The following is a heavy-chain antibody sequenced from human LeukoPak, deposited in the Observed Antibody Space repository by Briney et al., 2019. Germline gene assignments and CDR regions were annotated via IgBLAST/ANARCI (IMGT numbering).Heavy chain of an antibody. CDR1: GYTFTGYY. J-gene: IGHJ4*02. V-gene: IGHV1-46*01. D-gene: IGHD5-24*01. CDR3: ARDMATITGLFDY. CDR2: TNPSGGNT. Sequence: ASVKVSCKASGYTFTGYYMHWVRQAPGQGLEWMGITNPSGGNTDYAQKFQGRVTLTRDTSTSTVYMELSSLRSEDTAVYYCARDMATITGLFDYWGQGTLVIVSS.